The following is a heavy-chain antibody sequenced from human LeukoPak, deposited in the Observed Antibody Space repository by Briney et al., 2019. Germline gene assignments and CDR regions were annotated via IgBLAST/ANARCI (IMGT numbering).Heavy chain of an antibody. CDR1: GFTFSTYA. J-gene: IGHJ4*02. D-gene: IGHD3-22*01. CDR2: ISGSGGIT. V-gene: IGHV3-23*01. CDR3: AKQTRYDSPAGGRGFDY. Sequence: QPGGSLRLSCAASGFTFSTYAMSWVRQAPGKGLEWVSGISGSGGITYYADSVKGRFTISRDNSKNTLYLEMSSLRAEDTAVYYCAKQTRYDSPAGGRGFDYWGQGTLVTVSS.